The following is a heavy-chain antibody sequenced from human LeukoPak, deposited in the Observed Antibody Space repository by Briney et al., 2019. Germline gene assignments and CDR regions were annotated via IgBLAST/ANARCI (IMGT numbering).Heavy chain of an antibody. D-gene: IGHD3-16*01. Sequence: PGGSLRLSCAASGFTFSSYSMNWVRQAPGKGLEWVSSISSSSSYIYYADSVKGRFTISRDNAKNSLYLQMNSLKTEDTAVYYCTSPRVADYDYYYYYYMDVWGKGTTVTISS. CDR1: GFTFSSYS. CDR2: ISSSSSYI. J-gene: IGHJ6*03. CDR3: TSPRVADYDYYYYYYMDV. V-gene: IGHV3-21*04.